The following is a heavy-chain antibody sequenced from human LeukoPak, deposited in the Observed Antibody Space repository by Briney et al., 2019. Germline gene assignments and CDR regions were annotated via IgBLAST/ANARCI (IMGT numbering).Heavy chain of an antibody. D-gene: IGHD4-11*01. CDR1: GFTFSSYG. V-gene: IGHV3-30*18. Sequence: SGGSLRLSCAASGFTFSSYGMHWVRQAPGKGLEWVAVISYDASNKYYADSVKGRFTISRDYSKNTLYLQMNCLRTEYTAVYYCAKGRGYSNEGPGYWGQGTLVTASS. CDR2: ISYDASNK. CDR3: AKGRGYSNEGPGY. J-gene: IGHJ4*02.